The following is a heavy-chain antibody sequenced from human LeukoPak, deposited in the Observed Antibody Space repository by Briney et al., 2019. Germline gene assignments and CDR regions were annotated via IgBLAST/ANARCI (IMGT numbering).Heavy chain of an antibody. CDR3: ARDLAYYDSSGYYGYYFDY. CDR2: IYTSGST. V-gene: IGHV4-4*07. D-gene: IGHD3-22*01. J-gene: IGHJ4*02. CDR1: GVSISSYY. Sequence: PSETLSLTCTVSGVSISSYYWSWIRQPAGKGLEWIGRIYTSGSTNYNPSLKSRVTMSVDTSKNQFSLKLSSVTAADTAVYYCARDLAYYDSSGYYGYYFDYWGQGTLVTVSS.